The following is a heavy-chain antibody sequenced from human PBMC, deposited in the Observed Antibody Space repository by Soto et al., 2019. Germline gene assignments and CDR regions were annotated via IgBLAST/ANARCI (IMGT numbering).Heavy chain of an antibody. J-gene: IGHJ4*02. CDR1: GFSFSSFA. CDR2: IGGSGIIT. CDR3: AKDPNGDYVGAFDS. V-gene: IGHV3-23*01. D-gene: IGHD4-17*01. Sequence: EVQLLESGGGLVQPGGSLRLSCRASGFSFSSFAMTWVRQAPGKGLEWVSSIGGSGIITYYTDSVNGRFTISRDNSGNTLFLHMNSLRAADTAVYYCAKDPNGDYVGAFDSWGQGTLVTVSS.